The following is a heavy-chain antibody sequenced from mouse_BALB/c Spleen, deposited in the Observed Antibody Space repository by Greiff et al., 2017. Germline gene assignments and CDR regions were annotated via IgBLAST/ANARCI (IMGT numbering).Heavy chain of an antibody. J-gene: IGHJ3*01. V-gene: IGHV8-12*01. D-gene: IGHD1-1*01. CDR2: IYWDDDK. CDR3: ARITTVVEGWFAY. CDR1: GFSLSTSGMG. Sequence: QVTLKVCGPGILQPSQTLSLTCSFSGFSLSTSGMGVSWIRQPSGKGLEWLAHIYWDDDKRYNPSLKSRLTISKDTSRNQVFLKITSVDTADTATYYCARITTVVEGWFAYWGQGTLVTVSA.